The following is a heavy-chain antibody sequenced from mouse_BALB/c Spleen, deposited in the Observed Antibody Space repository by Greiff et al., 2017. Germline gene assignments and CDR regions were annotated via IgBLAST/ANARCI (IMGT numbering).Heavy chain of an antibody. CDR1: GFTFSSYA. CDR3: AREDYGSSYGYFDY. D-gene: IGHD1-1*01. V-gene: IGHV5-6-5*01. Sequence: EVQLVESGGGLVKPGGSLKLSCAASGFTFSSYAMSWVRQTPEKRLEWVASISSGGSTYYPDSVKGRFTISRDNARNILYLQMSSLRSEDTAMYYCAREDYGSSYGYFDYWGQVTTLTVSS. CDR2: ISSGGST. J-gene: IGHJ2*01.